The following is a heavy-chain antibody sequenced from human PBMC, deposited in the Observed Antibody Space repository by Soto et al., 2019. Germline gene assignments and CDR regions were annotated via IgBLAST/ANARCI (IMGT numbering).Heavy chain of an antibody. CDR3: ARDVGRSSLVL. D-gene: IGHD6-6*01. V-gene: IGHV1-3*01. CDR1: GYTFTSYA. J-gene: IGHJ4*02. Sequence: ASVKVSCKASGYTFTSYAMHWVRQAPGQRLEWMGWINAGNGNTKYSQKFQGRVTITRDTSTSTAYMELRSLRSDDTAVYYCARDVGRSSLVLWGQGTLVTVSS. CDR2: INAGNGNT.